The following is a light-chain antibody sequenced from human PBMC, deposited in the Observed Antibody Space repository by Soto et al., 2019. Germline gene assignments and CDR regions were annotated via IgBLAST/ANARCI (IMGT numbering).Light chain of an antibody. J-gene: IGLJ3*02. Sequence: QSALTQPPSASGTPGQRVTISCSGSTSNIGNNVVNWYQQRPGTAPKLLISTNNQRPSGVPDRFSGSKSGTSASLTITGLQSDDEADYYCAAWDDSLNGRGVFGGGTQLTVL. CDR2: TNN. CDR3: AAWDDSLNGRGV. V-gene: IGLV1-44*01. CDR1: TSNIGNNV.